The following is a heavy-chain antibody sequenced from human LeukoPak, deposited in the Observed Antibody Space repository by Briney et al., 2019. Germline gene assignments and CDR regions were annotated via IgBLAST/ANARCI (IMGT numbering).Heavy chain of an antibody. CDR1: GGSFSGYY. CDR3: ARATYASGP. Sequence: SETLSLTCAVYGGSFSGYYWSWIRQPPGKGLEWIGEINHSGSTNYNPSLKSRVTISVDTSKNQFSLKLSSVTAADTAVCYCARATYASGPWGQGTLVTVSS. CDR2: INHSGST. V-gene: IGHV4-34*01. D-gene: IGHD3-10*01. J-gene: IGHJ5*02.